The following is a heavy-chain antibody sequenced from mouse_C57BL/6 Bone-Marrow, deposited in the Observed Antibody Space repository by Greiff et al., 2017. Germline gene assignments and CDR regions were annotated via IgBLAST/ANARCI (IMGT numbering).Heavy chain of an antibody. CDR1: GFNIKDDY. CDR3: TREYGFAY. Sequence: EVKLMESGAELVRPGASVKLSCTASGFNIKDDYMHWVKQRPEQGLEWIGWIDPENGDTEYASKFQGKATITADTSSNTAYLQLSSLTSEDTAVYYCTREYGFAYWGQGTLVTVSA. D-gene: IGHD5-2*01. CDR2: IDPENGDT. V-gene: IGHV14-4*01. J-gene: IGHJ3*01.